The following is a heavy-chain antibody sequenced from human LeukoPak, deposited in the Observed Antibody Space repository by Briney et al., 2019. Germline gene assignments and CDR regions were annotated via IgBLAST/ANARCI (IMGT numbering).Heavy chain of an antibody. Sequence: VASVKVSCKASGGTFSSYAISWVRQAPGQGLEWMGRIIPILGIANYAQEFQGRVTITADKSTSTAYMELSSLRSEDTAVYYCARGTRAGSYYSDYWGQGTLVTVSS. J-gene: IGHJ4*02. V-gene: IGHV1-69*04. CDR3: ARGTRAGSYYSDY. CDR1: GGTFSSYA. CDR2: IIPILGIA. D-gene: IGHD3-10*01.